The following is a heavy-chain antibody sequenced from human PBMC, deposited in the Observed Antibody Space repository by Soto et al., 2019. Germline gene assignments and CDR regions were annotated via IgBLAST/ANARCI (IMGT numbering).Heavy chain of an antibody. V-gene: IGHV1-69*01. Sequence: QVQLVQSGAEVKKPGCSVKVSWKASGGTFSSYAISWVRQAPGQGLEWMGGIIPIFGTANYAQKFQGRVTITADESTSTAYMELSSLRSEDTAVYYCARDKGRCSGCQGTYNWFDPWGQGTLVTVSS. D-gene: IGHD6-19*01. CDR1: GGTFSSYA. J-gene: IGHJ5*02. CDR2: IIPIFGTA. CDR3: ARDKGRCSGCQGTYNWFDP.